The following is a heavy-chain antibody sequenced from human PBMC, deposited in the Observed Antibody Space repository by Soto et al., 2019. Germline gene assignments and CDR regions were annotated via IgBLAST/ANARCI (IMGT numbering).Heavy chain of an antibody. J-gene: IGHJ4*02. CDR1: GFTFSSYG. V-gene: IGHV3-33*01. CDR3: ARDRYCSGGSCVRLFDS. D-gene: IGHD2-15*01. Sequence: QVQLVESGGGVVQPGRSLRLSCAASGFTFSSYGMHWVRQAPGKGLEWVAVIWYDGSNKYYADSVKGRFTISRDNSKNSLYLQMNSLRAEDTAVYYCARDRYCSGGSCVRLFDSWGQGTLVTVSS. CDR2: IWYDGSNK.